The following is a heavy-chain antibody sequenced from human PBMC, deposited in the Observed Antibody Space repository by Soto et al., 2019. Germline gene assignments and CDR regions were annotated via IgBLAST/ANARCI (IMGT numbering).Heavy chain of an antibody. Sequence: GGSLRLSCAASGFTFSSYGMHWVRQAPGKGLEWVAVISYDGSNKYYADSVKGRFTISRDNSKNTLYLQMNSLRAEDTAVYYCAKSRGEYQLLSNWFDPWGQGTLVTVSS. J-gene: IGHJ5*02. V-gene: IGHV3-30*18. CDR1: GFTFSSYG. D-gene: IGHD2-2*01. CDR3: AKSRGEYQLLSNWFDP. CDR2: ISYDGSNK.